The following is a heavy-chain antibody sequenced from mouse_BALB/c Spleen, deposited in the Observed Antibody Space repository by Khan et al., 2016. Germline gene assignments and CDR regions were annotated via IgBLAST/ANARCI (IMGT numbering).Heavy chain of an antibody. CDR1: GFTFSSYA. V-gene: IGHV5-6-5*01. CDR2: ISSGGSS. Sequence: EVELVESGGDLVKPGGSLIISCAASGFTFSSYAMSWVRQTPEKRLEWVASISSGGSSFYPDILKGRFTISRDNARNILHLQMSSLKSEDTAMYYCASKVYYFDYWGQGTTLTVSS. J-gene: IGHJ2*01. CDR3: ASKVYYFDY.